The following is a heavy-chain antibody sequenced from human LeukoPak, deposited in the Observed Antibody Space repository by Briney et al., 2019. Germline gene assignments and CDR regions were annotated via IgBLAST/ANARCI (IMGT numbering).Heavy chain of an antibody. J-gene: IGHJ5*02. Sequence: SVKLSCKASGGTFSSYAISWVRQAPGQGLEWMVGIIPIFGTANYAQKFQGRVTITADESTSTAYMELSSLRSEDTAVYYCARDPYYYGSGNWFDPWGQGTLVTVSS. CDR1: GGTFSSYA. CDR3: ARDPYYYGSGNWFDP. V-gene: IGHV1-69*01. CDR2: IIPIFGTA. D-gene: IGHD3-10*01.